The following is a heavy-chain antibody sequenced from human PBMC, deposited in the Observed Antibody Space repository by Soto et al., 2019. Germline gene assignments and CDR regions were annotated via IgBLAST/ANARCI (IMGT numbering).Heavy chain of an antibody. Sequence: GGSLRLSCAASGFTFSNFAMSWVRQAPGKGLEWVSAISGSGTSTYDADSVKGRFSISRDNSKNTLYLQMNSLRAEDTAVYYCARDLGSSGYYYGAFDIWGQGTMVTVSS. J-gene: IGHJ3*02. V-gene: IGHV3-23*01. CDR1: GFTFSNFA. D-gene: IGHD3-22*01. CDR3: ARDLGSSGYYYGAFDI. CDR2: ISGSGTST.